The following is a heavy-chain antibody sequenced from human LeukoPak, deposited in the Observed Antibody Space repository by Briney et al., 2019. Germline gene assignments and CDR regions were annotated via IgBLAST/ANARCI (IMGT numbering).Heavy chain of an antibody. CDR3: ARGARYDSRYYFDY. Sequence: GGSLRLSCAASGFTFDDYAMHWVWHAPGKGLEWVSGISWNSGSIGYADSVKGRFTISRDNAKNSLYLQMNSLRAEDTALYYCARGARYDSRYYFDYWGQGTLVTVSS. J-gene: IGHJ4*02. CDR1: GFTFDDYA. CDR2: ISWNSGSI. V-gene: IGHV3-9*01. D-gene: IGHD3-22*01.